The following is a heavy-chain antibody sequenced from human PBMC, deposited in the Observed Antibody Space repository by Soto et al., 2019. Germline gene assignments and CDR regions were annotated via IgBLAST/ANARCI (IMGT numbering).Heavy chain of an antibody. V-gene: IGHV1-69*13. D-gene: IGHD2-2*01. Sequence: SVKVSCKASGGTFSSYAISWVRQAPGQGLEWMGGIIPIFGTANYAQKFQGRVTITADESTSTAYMELSSLRSEDTAVYYCAKALGYCSSTSCHYYYYGMDVWGQGTTVTV. CDR2: IIPIFGTA. CDR3: AKALGYCSSTSCHYYYYGMDV. CDR1: GGTFSSYA. J-gene: IGHJ6*02.